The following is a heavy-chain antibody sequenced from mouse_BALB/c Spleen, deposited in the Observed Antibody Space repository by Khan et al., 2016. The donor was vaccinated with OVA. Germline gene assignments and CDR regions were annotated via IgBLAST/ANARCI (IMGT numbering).Heavy chain of an antibody. CDR2: INTYTGEP. CDR3: ARPPFFSYVMVY. V-gene: IGHV9-3-1*01. CDR1: GYTFKNHG. J-gene: IGHJ4*01. Sequence: QIQLVQSGPELKKPGETVKISCKASGYTFKNHGMNWVKQAPGKGLKWMGWINTYTGEPTYVEDFKGRFAFSLETSASTAYLQINNLKNEDTATYCCARPPFFSYVMVYWGQGTSGTVSS.